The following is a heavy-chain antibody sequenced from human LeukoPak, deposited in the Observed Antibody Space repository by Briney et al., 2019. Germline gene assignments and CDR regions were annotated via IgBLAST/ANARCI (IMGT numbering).Heavy chain of an antibody. D-gene: IGHD1-7*01. CDR3: ARYTPTGTTGDS. J-gene: IGHJ4*02. CDR1: GISISSGGYY. Sequence: SETLSLTCTVSGISISSGGYYWSWIRQHPGKGLEWIGYIYNSGSTYYNPSLKSRATISVDTSKNQFSLKLTSVTAADTAVYYCARYTPTGTTGDSWGQGTLVTVSS. CDR2: IYNSGST. V-gene: IGHV4-31*03.